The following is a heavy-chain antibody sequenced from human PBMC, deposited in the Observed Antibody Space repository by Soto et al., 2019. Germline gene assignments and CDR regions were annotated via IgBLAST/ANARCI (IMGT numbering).Heavy chain of an antibody. CDR1: GYSFAGYW. J-gene: IGHJ6*02. CDR3: ARRGGQQKTAYYYYYYGMDV. D-gene: IGHD6-13*01. V-gene: IGHV5-10-1*04. CDR2: IDPSDSQT. Sequence: GESLKISCKGSGYSFAGYWITWVRQKPGKGLEWMGRIDPSDSQTYYSPSFQGQVTISADKSISTAYLQWSSLKASDTAMYYCARRGGQQKTAYYYYYYGMDVWGQGTTVTVSS.